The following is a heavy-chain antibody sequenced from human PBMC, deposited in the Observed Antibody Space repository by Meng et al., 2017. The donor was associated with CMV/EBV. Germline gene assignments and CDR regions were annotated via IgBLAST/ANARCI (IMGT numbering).Heavy chain of an antibody. CDR2: INHSGST. CDR3: ARKAQDCSSTSCYPFDI. V-gene: IGHV4-34*01. D-gene: IGHD2-2*01. CDR1: GGSFSGYY. J-gene: IGHJ3*02. Sequence: GSLRLSCAVYGGSFSGYYWSWIRQPPGKGLEWIGEINHSGSTNYNPSLKSRVTISVDTSKNQFSLKLSSVTAADTAVYHCARKAQDCSSTSCYPFDIWGQGTMVTVSS.